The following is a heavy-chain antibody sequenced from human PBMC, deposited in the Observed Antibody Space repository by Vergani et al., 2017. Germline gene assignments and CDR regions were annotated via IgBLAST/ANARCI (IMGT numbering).Heavy chain of an antibody. J-gene: IGHJ3*02. CDR3: ARGGSGYFDWLSKDAFDI. V-gene: IGHV4-59*01. CDR1: GGSISSYY. Sequence: QVQLQESGPGLVKPSETLSLTCTVSGGSISSYYWSWIRQPPGKGLEWIGYIYYSGSTNYNPSLESRVTISVDTSKNRFSLKLSSVTAADTAVYYCARGGSGYFDWLSKDAFDIWGQGTMVTVAS. CDR2: IYYSGST. D-gene: IGHD3-9*01.